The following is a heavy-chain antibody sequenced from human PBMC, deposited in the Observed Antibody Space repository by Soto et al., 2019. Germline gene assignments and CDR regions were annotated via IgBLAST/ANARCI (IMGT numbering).Heavy chain of an antibody. D-gene: IGHD2-2*01. CDR1: GFTFRNYA. CDR3: AKDRSSTSCYAFDY. Sequence: EVQLLESGGGLVQPGGSLRLSCAASGFTFRNYAMSWARQAPGKGLEWVSAISGSGGTTHYADSVKGRFTISRDNSKNTLYLKMNSLRFEATAVYYCAKDRSSTSCYAFDYWGQGSLVTVSS. CDR2: ISGSGGTT. V-gene: IGHV3-23*01. J-gene: IGHJ4*02.